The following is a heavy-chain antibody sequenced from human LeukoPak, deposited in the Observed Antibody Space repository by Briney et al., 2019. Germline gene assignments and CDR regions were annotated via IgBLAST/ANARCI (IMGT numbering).Heavy chain of an antibody. V-gene: IGHV1-2*06. D-gene: IGHD3-22*01. CDR3: ARETGYYDSSGEFDP. J-gene: IGHJ5*02. CDR1: GFTFTGYY. CDR2: IIPKSGGT. Sequence: ASVKVSCKASGFTFTGYYVHWVRQAPGQGLEWMGRIIPKSGGTDYAQKFQGRVTMTRDTSISTAYMELSRLRSDDTAVYYCARETGYYDSSGEFDPWGQGTLVTVSS.